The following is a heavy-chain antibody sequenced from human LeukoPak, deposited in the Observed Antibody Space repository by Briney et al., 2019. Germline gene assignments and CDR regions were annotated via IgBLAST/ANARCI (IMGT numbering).Heavy chain of an antibody. CDR1: GYSSTSYW. V-gene: IGHV5-51*01. Sequence: GESLKISCTGSGYSSTSYWIGWVRQMPGKGLWWMGIISPGDSDTRYSPSFSGQVTISADKSIRTAYLQWSSLKASDTSMYYSARSHSSGWHDAFDIWGQGTMVTASS. CDR2: ISPGDSDT. J-gene: IGHJ3*02. D-gene: IGHD6-19*01. CDR3: ARSHSSGWHDAFDI.